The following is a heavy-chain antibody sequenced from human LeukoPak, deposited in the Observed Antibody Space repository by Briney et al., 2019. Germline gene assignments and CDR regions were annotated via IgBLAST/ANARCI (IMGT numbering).Heavy chain of an antibody. V-gene: IGHV4-39*01. CDR2: IYYSGST. J-gene: IGHJ4*02. CDR3: ARLGGSYYADFDY. Sequence: SETLSLTCTVSGDSISSSSYYCGWIRQPPGKGLEWIGSIYYSGSTYYNPSLKSRVTISVDTSKNQFSLKLSSVTAADTAVYYCARLGGSYYADFDYWGQGTLVTVSS. D-gene: IGHD1-26*01. CDR1: GDSISSSSYY.